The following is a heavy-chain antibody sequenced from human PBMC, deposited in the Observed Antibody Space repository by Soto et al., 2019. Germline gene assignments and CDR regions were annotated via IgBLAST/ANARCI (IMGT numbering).Heavy chain of an antibody. CDR1: GCTVDDYA. J-gene: IGHJ6*02. CDR3: ANDMSDRKACYDILTGYYYYYYGMDV. CDR2: ISWNSGSI. Sequence: EVQLAESGGGLVQPGRSLRLSCAASGCTVDDYAMHWVRQAPGKGLEWVSGISWNSGSIGYADSVKGRFTIPRDNVKNSLYLQMNSRRAEDPALYYCANDMSDRKACYDILTGYYYYYYGMDVCGRGTTVTVSS. V-gene: IGHV3-9*01. D-gene: IGHD3-9*01.